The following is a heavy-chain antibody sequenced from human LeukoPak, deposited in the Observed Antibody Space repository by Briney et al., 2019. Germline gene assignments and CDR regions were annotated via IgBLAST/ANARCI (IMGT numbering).Heavy chain of an antibody. J-gene: IGHJ3*02. D-gene: IGHD2-15*01. V-gene: IGHV3-23*01. CDR1: GFTFSSYA. CDR2: ISGSGGST. CDR3: AKGGRLLSVPDAFDI. Sequence: GGSLRLSCAASGFTFSSYAMSWVRQAPGKGLEWVSTISGSGGSTYYADSVKGRFTISRDNSKNTLYLQMNSLRAEDTAVYYCAKGGRLLSVPDAFDIWGQGTVVTVSS.